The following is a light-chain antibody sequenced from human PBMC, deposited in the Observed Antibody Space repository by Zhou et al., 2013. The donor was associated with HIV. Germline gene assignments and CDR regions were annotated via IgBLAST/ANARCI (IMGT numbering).Light chain of an antibody. Sequence: AIQLTQSPSSLSASVKDRVTIACRASQGINSALAWYQQPPGKPPKLLIYDASTLHSEVPSRFSGSGSGTDFTLTISSLQPEDFATYYCQQTYSTPRTFGQGTKVEIK. CDR2: DAS. CDR3: QQTYSTPRT. J-gene: IGKJ1*01. V-gene: IGKV1-13*02. CDR1: QGINSA.